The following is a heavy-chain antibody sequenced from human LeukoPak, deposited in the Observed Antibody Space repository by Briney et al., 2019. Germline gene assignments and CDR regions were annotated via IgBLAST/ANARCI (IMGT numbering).Heavy chain of an antibody. CDR1: GFTFSSND. Sequence: GGSLRLSCAASGFTFSSNDIHWVRQAPGKGLEWVVVISHDGGNKYYADSVKDRFAISRDNSKNTLYLQMNSLRAEDTAVYYCAKGTHYYDSSGYWGAFDIWGQGTMVTVSS. CDR3: AKGTHYYDSSGYWGAFDI. CDR2: ISHDGGNK. V-gene: IGHV3-30*18. J-gene: IGHJ3*02. D-gene: IGHD3-22*01.